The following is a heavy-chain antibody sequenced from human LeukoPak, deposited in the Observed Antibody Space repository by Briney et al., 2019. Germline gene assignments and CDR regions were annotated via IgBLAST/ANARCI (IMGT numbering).Heavy chain of an antibody. V-gene: IGHV3-23*01. D-gene: IGHD3-10*01. CDR1: GFTFSNHA. Sequence: GGSLRLSCAASGFTFSNHAMSWVRQAPGKGLEWVSTISGSGDSTYYADSVKGRFTISGDNSKNTLYLQLNSLRAEGTAVYYCARRGPNSGFFDYWGRGTLVTVSS. CDR2: ISGSGDST. J-gene: IGHJ4*02. CDR3: ARRGPNSGFFDY.